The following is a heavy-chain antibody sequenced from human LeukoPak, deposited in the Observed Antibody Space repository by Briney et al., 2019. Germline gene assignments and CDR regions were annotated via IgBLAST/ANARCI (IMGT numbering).Heavy chain of an antibody. V-gene: IGHV4-61*02. CDR3: ARDGVLGAAAGTN. J-gene: IGHJ4*02. CDR1: GGSISSGSYY. CDR2: IYTSGST. Sequence: PSETLSLTCTVSGGSISSGSYYWSWIRQAAGKGLEWIGRIYTSGSTNYNPSLKSRVTISVDTSKNQFSLKLSSVTAADTAVYYCARDGVLGAAAGTNWGQGTLVTVSS. D-gene: IGHD6-13*01.